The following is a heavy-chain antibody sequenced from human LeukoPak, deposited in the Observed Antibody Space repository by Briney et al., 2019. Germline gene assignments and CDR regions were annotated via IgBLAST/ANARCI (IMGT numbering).Heavy chain of an antibody. CDR3: ARGAAGTTPDYYYFGLDV. CDR1: GYRFTDYW. V-gene: IGHV5-51*01. CDR2: IYPGDSDT. J-gene: IGHJ6*02. Sequence: SGESLKISCMGSGYRFTDYWIGWVRQMPGKGLEWMGIIYPGDSDTRYSPSFQGQVTISADKSINTAHLQWSSLKASDTAMYYCARGAAGTTPDYYYFGLDVWGQGTTVRVSS. D-gene: IGHD1-7*01.